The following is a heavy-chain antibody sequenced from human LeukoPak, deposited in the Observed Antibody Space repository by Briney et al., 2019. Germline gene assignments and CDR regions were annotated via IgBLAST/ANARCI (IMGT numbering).Heavy chain of an antibody. CDR1: GGSISGYY. CDR3: ARQGDGYNGVNYYYYMDV. J-gene: IGHJ6*03. Sequence: PSETLSLTCTVSGGSISGYYWSWIRQPPGKGLEWIGYIYTSGSTNYNPSLKSRVTISVDTSKSQFSLKLSSVTAADTAVYYCARQGDGYNGVNYYYYMDVWGKGTTVTVSS. CDR2: IYTSGST. D-gene: IGHD5-24*01. V-gene: IGHV4-4*09.